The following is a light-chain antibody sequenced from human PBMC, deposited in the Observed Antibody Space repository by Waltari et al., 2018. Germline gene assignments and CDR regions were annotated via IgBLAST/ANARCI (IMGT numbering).Light chain of an antibody. J-gene: IGLJ2*01. CDR1: INY. Sequence: QSALTQPRSVSGSPGQSVTISCTKPINYVSWYQQHPGKAPKLIIYYDNKRPSGVPDCFSGSKSGNTASLTISGLQTEDEADYYCCSFAGSHTEIFDGGTKLTVL. V-gene: IGLV2-11*01. CDR3: CSFAGSHTEI. CDR2: YDN.